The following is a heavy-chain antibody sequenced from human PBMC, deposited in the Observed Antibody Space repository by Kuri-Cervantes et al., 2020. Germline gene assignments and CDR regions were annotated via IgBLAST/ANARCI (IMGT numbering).Heavy chain of an antibody. CDR1: GFTFSSYS. CDR2: ISSSSSYI. V-gene: IGHV3-21*04. Sequence: GGSLRLSCAASGFTFSSYSMNWVRQAPGKGLEWVSSISSSSSYIYYADSVKGRFTISRDNSKNTLYLQMNSLRAEDTAVYYCAKRGGSGSYYNVRGGENYFDYWGQGTLVTVSS. D-gene: IGHD3-10*01. J-gene: IGHJ4*02. CDR3: AKRGGSGSYYNVRGGENYFDY.